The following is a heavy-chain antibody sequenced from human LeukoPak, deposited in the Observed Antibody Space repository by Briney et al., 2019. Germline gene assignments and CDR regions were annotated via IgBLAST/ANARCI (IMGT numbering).Heavy chain of an antibody. CDR3: ARAAYDSNGFTANHDY. V-gene: IGHV3-53*01. CDR1: GFTVSSNY. Sequence: GGSLRLSCAASGFTVSSNYMSWVRQAPGKGLEWVSVLYSDGTTYYADSVKGRFTISRDNSKNTLYLQMNDLRAEDTAVYYCARAAYDSNGFTANHDYWGQGTLVTVSS. D-gene: IGHD3-22*01. J-gene: IGHJ4*02. CDR2: LYSDGTT.